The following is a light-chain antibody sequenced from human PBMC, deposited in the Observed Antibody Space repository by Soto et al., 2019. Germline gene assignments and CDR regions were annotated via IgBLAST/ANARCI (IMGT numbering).Light chain of an antibody. CDR2: SGY. V-gene: IGKV3-15*01. Sequence: EFVVTQSPDTLSLSPGETATLSCRASQSVSSSVAWYQHKPGQSPRLVVYSGYKRSPGVPARFSGSGSGTDFTLTISRLEPEDFAVYYCQQYNAWPRTFGQGTKVDIK. J-gene: IGKJ1*01. CDR1: QSVSSS. CDR3: QQYNAWPRT.